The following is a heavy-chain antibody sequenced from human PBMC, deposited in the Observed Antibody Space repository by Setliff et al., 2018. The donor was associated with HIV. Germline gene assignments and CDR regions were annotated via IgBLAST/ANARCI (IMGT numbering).Heavy chain of an antibody. CDR2: IYYSGST. D-gene: IGHD3-3*01. V-gene: IGHV4-59*01. J-gene: IGHJ6*02. CDR3: ARIFGDQGYYYGMDV. CDR1: GYSISSYY. Sequence: PSETLSLTCAVSGYSISSYYWSWIRQPPGKGLEWIGYIYYSGSTYYNPSLKSRVTISVDTSKNQFSLKLSSVIAADTAVYYCARIFGDQGYYYGMDVWGQGTTVTVSS.